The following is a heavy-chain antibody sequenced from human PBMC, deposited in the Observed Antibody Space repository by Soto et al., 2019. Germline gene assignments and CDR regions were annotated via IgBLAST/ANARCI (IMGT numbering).Heavy chain of an antibody. J-gene: IGHJ5*02. D-gene: IGHD6-13*01. CDR2: IHDSGST. CDR3: ARLHLYGGSWSADDWFST. CDR1: GGSISGNFF. V-gene: IGHV4-31*03. Sequence: SSEDLSLTCTVSGGSISGNFFWSWIRQHPGKGLEWIGNIHDSGSTYYSPPLKSRVTLSIDTSKNQFSLKLTSVTAADTAVYFCARLHLYGGSWSADDWFSTCGQANLVTLSS.